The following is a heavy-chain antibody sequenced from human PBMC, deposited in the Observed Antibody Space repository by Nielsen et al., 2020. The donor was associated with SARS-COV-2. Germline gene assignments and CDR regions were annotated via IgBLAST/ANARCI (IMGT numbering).Heavy chain of an antibody. CDR2: IGTAGDT. CDR1: GFTFSSYD. Sequence: GESLKISCAASGFTFSSYDMHWVRQATGKGLEWVSAIGTAGDTYYPGSVKGRFTISRENAKNSLYLQMNSLRAGDTAVYYCVRGTQQLVRFYYYYGMDVWGQGTTVTVSS. J-gene: IGHJ6*02. D-gene: IGHD6-13*01. V-gene: IGHV3-13*04. CDR3: VRGTQQLVRFYYYYGMDV.